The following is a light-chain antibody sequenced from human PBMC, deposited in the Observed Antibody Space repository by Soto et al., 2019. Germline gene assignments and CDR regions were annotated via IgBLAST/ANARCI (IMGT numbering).Light chain of an antibody. J-gene: IGKJ2*01. Sequence: EIVLTQSPGTLSLSPGETATLSCRASQSVSSRHLAWYQQKPGQASRLLIYGASSRATGIPDRFSGSGSGTDFTLTISRLEPEDFAVYYCQQYDGSLYTFGQGTKLEIK. V-gene: IGKV3-20*01. CDR2: GAS. CDR1: QSVSSRH. CDR3: QQYDGSLYT.